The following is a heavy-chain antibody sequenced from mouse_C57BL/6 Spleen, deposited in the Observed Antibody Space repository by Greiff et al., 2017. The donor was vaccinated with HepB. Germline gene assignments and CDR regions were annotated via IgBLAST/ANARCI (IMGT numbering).Heavy chain of an antibody. CDR1: GYTFTSYW. Sequence: VKLQHPGAELVKPGASVKLSCKASGYTFTSYWMHWVKQRPGQGLEWIGMIHPNSGSTNYNEKFKSKATLTVDKSSSTAYMQLSSLTSEDSAVYYCARQTMIMNFDYWGQGTTLTVSS. CDR3: ARQTMIMNFDY. D-gene: IGHD2-4*01. CDR2: IHPNSGST. V-gene: IGHV1-64*01. J-gene: IGHJ2*01.